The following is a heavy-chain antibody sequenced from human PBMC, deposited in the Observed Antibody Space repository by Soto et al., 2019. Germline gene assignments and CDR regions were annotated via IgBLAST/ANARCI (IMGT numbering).Heavy chain of an antibody. J-gene: IGHJ4*02. CDR1: GVPITSRNF. V-gene: IGHV4-4*02. CDR2: VFVGGAT. CDR3: ARAAGYCSSTSCYPGYY. D-gene: IGHD2-2*01. Sequence: SETLSLTCAVSGVPITSRNFWSWVRQPPGKGLEWIGEVFVGGATTYNPSLKSRVTISVDTSTSTAYMELRSLRSDDTAVYYCARAAGYCSSTSCYPGYYWGQGTLVTVSS.